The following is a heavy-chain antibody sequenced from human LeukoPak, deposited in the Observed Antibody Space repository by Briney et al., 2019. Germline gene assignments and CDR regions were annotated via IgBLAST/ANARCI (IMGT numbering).Heavy chain of an antibody. CDR2: LYHSDSA. CDR1: GYSISNGYY. CDR3: ARQHDSYYYYYIDV. V-gene: IGHV4-38-2*01. Sequence: SETLSLTCAVSGYSISNGYYWVWIRQPPGRGLEWIGRLYHSDSAYYNTSLRSRVSMSVDTSKNQFSLTLSFVTAADTAVYYCARQHDSYYYYYIDVWGSGTTGTVSS. J-gene: IGHJ6*03.